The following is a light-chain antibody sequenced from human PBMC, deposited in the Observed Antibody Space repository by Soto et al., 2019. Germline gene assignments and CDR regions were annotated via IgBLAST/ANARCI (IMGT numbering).Light chain of an antibody. CDR1: QNIRTY. Sequence: DIQMTQSPYSLSASVGDSVTITCRASQNIRTYLNWYQQKPGRAPKLLIHSASALPSGVPSRFSGSGSGTEFTLTMSGLQPEDFATYYGHQCHSTPYTFGQGTKVEIK. CDR3: HQCHSTPYT. CDR2: SAS. V-gene: IGKV1-39*01. J-gene: IGKJ2*01.